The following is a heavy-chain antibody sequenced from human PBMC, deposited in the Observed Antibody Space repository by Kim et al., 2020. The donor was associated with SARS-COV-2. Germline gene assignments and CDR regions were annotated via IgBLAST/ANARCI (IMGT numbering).Heavy chain of an antibody. D-gene: IGHD3-22*01. CDR2: IYTGGYT. J-gene: IGHJ4*02. CDR3: AREDYDKRPY. V-gene: IGHV3-53*01. CDR1: GFTVSSNY. Sequence: GGSLRLSCAASGFTVSSNYMNWVRQAPGKGLEWVSVIYTGGYTYFADSVKGRFTISRDNSKNTLYLQMNSLRAEDTAVYYCAREDYDKRPYWGQGTLVNVSS.